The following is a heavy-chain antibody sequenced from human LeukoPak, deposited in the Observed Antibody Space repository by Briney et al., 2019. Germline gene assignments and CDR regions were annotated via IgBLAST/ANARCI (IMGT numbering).Heavy chain of an antibody. CDR1: GGSISSGGYY. CDR2: IYYSGST. J-gene: IGHJ3*02. CDR3: ARSEQIYDILTGYLLAFVDAFDI. D-gene: IGHD3-9*01. Sequence: SETLSLTCTVSGGSISSGGYYWSWIRQHPGKGLEWSGYIYYSGSTYYNPSLKSRVTISVDTSKNQFSLKLSSVTAADTAVYYCARSEQIYDILTGYLLAFVDAFDIWGQGTMVTVSS. V-gene: IGHV4-31*03.